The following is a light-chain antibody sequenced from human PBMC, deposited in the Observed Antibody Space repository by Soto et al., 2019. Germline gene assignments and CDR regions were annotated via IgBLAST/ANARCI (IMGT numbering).Light chain of an antibody. CDR3: QQYYSTPT. Sequence: DLLLTPSPDSLSVSLGARATINCKSSQSVLYSSNNKNYLAWYQQKPGQPPKLLIYWASTRESGVPDRFSGSGSGTDFTLTISSLQAEDVAVYYCQQYYSTPTFGQGTRLEIK. CDR2: WAS. J-gene: IGKJ5*01. CDR1: QSVLYSSNNKNY. V-gene: IGKV4-1*01.